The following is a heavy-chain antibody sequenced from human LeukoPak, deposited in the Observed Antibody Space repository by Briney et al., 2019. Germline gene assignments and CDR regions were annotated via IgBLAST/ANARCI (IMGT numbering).Heavy chain of an antibody. CDR3: ARVSSRRLPPSYSYDRRNYFDY. V-gene: IGHV4-34*01. CDR1: GGSFSGYY. Sequence: SETLSLTCAVYGGSFSGYYWSWLRQPPGKGLEWIGEINHSGSTNYNPSLKSRVTISVDTSKNQFSLKLSSVTAADTAVYYCARVSSRRLPPSYSYDRRNYFDYWGQGTLVTVSS. D-gene: IGHD3-22*01. J-gene: IGHJ4*02. CDR2: INHSGST.